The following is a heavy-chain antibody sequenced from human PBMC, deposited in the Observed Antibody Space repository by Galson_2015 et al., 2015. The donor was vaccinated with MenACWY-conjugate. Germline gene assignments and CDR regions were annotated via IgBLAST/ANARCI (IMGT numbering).Heavy chain of an antibody. CDR3: AREFASGTDYTGCCDP. CDR2: ISRTSTTI. D-gene: IGHD3-10*01. Sequence: SLRLSCAASRFTFRTFNMNWVRQAPGKGLEWVSYISRTSTTIYYADSVKGRFTISRDNAKNSLYLQMNSLRDEDTAVYYCAREFASGTDYTGCCDPWRQGTLVTDS. J-gene: IGHJ5*02. CDR1: RFTFRTFN. V-gene: IGHV3-48*02.